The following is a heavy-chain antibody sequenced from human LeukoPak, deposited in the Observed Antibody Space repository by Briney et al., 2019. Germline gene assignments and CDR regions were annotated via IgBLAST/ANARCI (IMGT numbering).Heavy chain of an antibody. CDR2: ISYDGSNK. Sequence: PGGSLRLSCAASGFTFSSYGMHWVRQAPGKGLEWVAVISYDGSNKYYADSVKGRFTISRDNSKNTLYLQMNSLRAEDTAVYYCARDCLGYDFWSGPSDYWGQGTLVTVSS. V-gene: IGHV3-30*19. CDR3: ARDCLGYDFWSGPSDY. CDR1: GFTFSSYG. J-gene: IGHJ4*02. D-gene: IGHD3-3*01.